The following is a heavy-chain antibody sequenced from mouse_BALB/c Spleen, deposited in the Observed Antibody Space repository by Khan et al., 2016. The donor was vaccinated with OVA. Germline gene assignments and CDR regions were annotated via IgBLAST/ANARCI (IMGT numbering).Heavy chain of an antibody. D-gene: IGHD1-1*01. J-gene: IGHJ2*01. CDR2: INPTTGYT. Sequence: QVQLKESGAELAKPGASVKMSCKASGYTFINYWMNWVKQRPGQGLEWIGYINPTTGYTEYNLKFKDKATLTADKSSSTAHMQLSSLTSEDSAVYYCARRGLRWDFDYWGQGTTLTGSS. CDR1: GYTFINYW. V-gene: IGHV1-7*01. CDR3: ARRGLRWDFDY.